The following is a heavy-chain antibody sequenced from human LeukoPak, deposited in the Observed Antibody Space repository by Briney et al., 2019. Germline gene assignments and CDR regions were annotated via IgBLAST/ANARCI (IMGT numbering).Heavy chain of an antibody. D-gene: IGHD5-12*01. CDR2: IYYSGST. J-gene: IGHJ4*02. CDR1: GGSSGGYY. Sequence: SETLSLTCAVYGGSSGGYYWSWIRQPPGKGLEWIGSIYYSGSTYYNPSLKSRVTISVDTSKNQFSLKLSSVTAADTAVYYCARVASRGGYVSLDCWGQGTLVTVSS. CDR3: ARVASRGGYVSLDC. V-gene: IGHV4-34*01.